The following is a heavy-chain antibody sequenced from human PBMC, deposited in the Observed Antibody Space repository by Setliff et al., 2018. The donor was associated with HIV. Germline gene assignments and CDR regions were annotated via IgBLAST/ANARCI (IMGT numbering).Heavy chain of an antibody. CDR2: IWYDGSNK. V-gene: IGHV3-33*01. CDR3: ARIKLGYCTNAVCLSYFDY. J-gene: IGHJ4*02. CDR1: GLT. D-gene: IGHD2-8*01. Sequence: GGSLRLSCGASGLTHWVRQAPGKGLEWVALIWYDGSNKYYADSVTGRFTISRDNSKNTVYLQMDSLRAEDTAVYYCARIKLGYCTNAVCLSYFDYWGQGTLVTVSS.